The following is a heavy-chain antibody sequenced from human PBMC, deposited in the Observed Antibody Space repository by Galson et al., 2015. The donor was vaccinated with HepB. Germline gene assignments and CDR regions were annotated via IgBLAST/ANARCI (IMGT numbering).Heavy chain of an antibody. CDR2: ISGYNGNT. CDR1: GYTFTSYG. Sequence: SVKVSCKASGYTFTSYGISWVRQAPGQGLEWMGWISGYNGNTKYAQKFQGRGTMTTDTSTSTAYMELRSLRSDDTAVYYCARDLWYYDSSGYHDTFDIWGQGTMVTVSS. CDR3: ARDLWYYDSSGYHDTFDI. V-gene: IGHV1-18*01. D-gene: IGHD3-22*01. J-gene: IGHJ3*02.